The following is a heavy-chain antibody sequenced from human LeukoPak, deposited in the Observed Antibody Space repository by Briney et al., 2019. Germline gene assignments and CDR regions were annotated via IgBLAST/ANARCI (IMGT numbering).Heavy chain of an antibody. V-gene: IGHV4-39*01. Sequence: SETLSLTCTVSGGSISGSDYYWAWIRQPPWKGLEWIVSMYYGRNTYYNPSLNSRVTISVDTSKNHFSLNLSSVTAADTAVYYCARHGHYTSLDPWGQGTLVTVSS. CDR3: ARHGHYTSLDP. J-gene: IGHJ5*02. CDR2: MYYGRNT. CDR1: GGSISGSDYY. D-gene: IGHD3-3*01.